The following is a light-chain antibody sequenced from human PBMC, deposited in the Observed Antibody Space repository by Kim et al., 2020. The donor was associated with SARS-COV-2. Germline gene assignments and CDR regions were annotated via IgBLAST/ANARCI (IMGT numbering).Light chain of an antibody. CDR2: SNN. Sequence: QSVLTQPPSVSGAPGQRVTISCTGSSSNIGARFDVHWYQQLPGAAPKFLIYSNNNRPSGVPDRFSASKSGTSASLAITGLQAEDEADYYCQSFDSSLTSYVFGTGTKVTVL. J-gene: IGLJ1*01. CDR3: QSFDSSLTSYV. CDR1: SSNIGARFD. V-gene: IGLV1-40*01.